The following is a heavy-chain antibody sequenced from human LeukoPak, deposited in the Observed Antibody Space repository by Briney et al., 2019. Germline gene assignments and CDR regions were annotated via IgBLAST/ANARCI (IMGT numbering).Heavy chain of an antibody. CDR1: GITFSNYG. D-gene: IGHD5/OR15-5a*01. Sequence: GSLRLSCTTSGITFSNYGMHWARQAPGKGLEWVAVISDDGGNLHYANSVKGRFTISRDNSNNTLILHMNSLRAEDTAVYYCGKGPGYSVYDNLPHHWGQGTLVIVSS. CDR3: GKGPGYSVYDNLPHH. V-gene: IGHV3-30*18. CDR2: ISDDGGNL. J-gene: IGHJ5*02.